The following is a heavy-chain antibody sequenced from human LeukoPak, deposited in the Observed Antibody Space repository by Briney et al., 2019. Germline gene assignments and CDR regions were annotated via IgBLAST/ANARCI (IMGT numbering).Heavy chain of an antibody. V-gene: IGHV3-7*01. CDR3: AGNLMDV. D-gene: IGHD2/OR15-2a*01. CDR2: TKQDGGET. CDR1: GFTFNQYW. J-gene: IGHJ6*02. Sequence: GGSLRLSCQAPGFTFNQYWMTWVRQAPGKGLGWVAKTKQDGGETNYVDSVKGRFTISRDNAKNSVYLQMNSLRVEDTGVYYCAGNLMDVWGQGTTVTVSS.